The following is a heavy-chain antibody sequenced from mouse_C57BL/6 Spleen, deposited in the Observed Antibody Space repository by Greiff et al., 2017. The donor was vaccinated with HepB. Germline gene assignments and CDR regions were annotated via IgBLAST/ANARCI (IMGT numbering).Heavy chain of an antibody. V-gene: IGHV1-74*01. CDR1: GYTFPSYW. D-gene: IGHD2-1*01. J-gene: IGHJ3*01. CDR2: IHPSDSDT. CDR3: AISTMAYGFAY. Sequence: QVQLKQPGAALVKPGASVKVSCKASGYTFPSYWMHWVKQRPGQGLEWIGRIHPSDSDTNYNQKFKGKATLTVDKSSSTAYMQLSSLTSEDAAVYYCAISTMAYGFAYWGQGTLVTVSA.